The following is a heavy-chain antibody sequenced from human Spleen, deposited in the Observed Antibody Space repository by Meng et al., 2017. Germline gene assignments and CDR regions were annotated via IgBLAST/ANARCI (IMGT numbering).Heavy chain of an antibody. CDR1: GFTFSSYA. V-gene: IGHV3-33*08. CDR2: IWYDGSNK. CDR3: ARATYCSSTSCYGHNWFDP. D-gene: IGHD2-2*01. Sequence: GESLKISCAASGFTFSSYAMHWVRQAPGKGLEWVAVIWYDGSNKYYADSVKGRFTISSDNSKNTLYLQMNSLRAEDTAVYYCARATYCSSTSCYGHNWFDPWGQGTLVTVSS. J-gene: IGHJ5*02.